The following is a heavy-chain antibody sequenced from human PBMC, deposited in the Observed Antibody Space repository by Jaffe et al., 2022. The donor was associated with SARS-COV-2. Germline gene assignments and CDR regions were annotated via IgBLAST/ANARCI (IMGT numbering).Heavy chain of an antibody. V-gene: IGHV3-30*18. J-gene: IGHJ4*02. CDR1: GFTFSDYG. Sequence: QVQLLESGGGVVQPGTSLGLSCAASGFTFSDYGFHWVRQAPGKGLQWVAVISHDGSNEYYAESVQGRFRISRDNSRNTLSLQMNSLRAEDTAIYYCAKSSGYCAGSRCPLGDDWGQGTLVTVSS. CDR3: AKSSGYCAGSRCPLGDD. D-gene: IGHD2-8*02. CDR2: ISHDGSNE.